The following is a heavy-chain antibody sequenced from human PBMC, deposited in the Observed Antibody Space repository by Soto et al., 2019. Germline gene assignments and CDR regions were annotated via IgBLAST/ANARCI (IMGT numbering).Heavy chain of an antibody. CDR3: ARVDGYTYPNDY. CDR1: GFTFSAYS. V-gene: IGHV3-21*01. Sequence: GGSLRLSCAASGFTFSAYSMSWVRQAPGKGLEWVSSITSGSDYIYYADSLKGRFTISRDNAKNSLYLQVHSLRAEDTAFYYCARVDGYTYPNDYWGQGTLVTVSS. CDR2: ITSGSDYI. J-gene: IGHJ4*02. D-gene: IGHD5-12*01.